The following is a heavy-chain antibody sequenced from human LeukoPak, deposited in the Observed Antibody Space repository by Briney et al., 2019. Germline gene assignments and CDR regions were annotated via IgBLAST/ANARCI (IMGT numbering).Heavy chain of an antibody. V-gene: IGHV4-59*01. J-gene: IGHJ4*02. CDR3: ARDGGGYSYVGYFDY. Sequence: SETLSLTCTVSGGSISSYYWSWIRQPPGKGLEWIGYIYYSGSTNYNPSLQSRVTISVDTSKNQFSLKLSSVTAADTAVYYCARDGGGYSYVGYFDYWGQGTLVTVSS. CDR2: IYYSGST. D-gene: IGHD5-18*01. CDR1: GGSISSYY.